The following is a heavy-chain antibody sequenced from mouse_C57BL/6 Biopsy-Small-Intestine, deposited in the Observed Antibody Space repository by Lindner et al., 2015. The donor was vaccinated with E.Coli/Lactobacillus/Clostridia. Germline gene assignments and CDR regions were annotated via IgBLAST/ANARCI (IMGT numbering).Heavy chain of an antibody. J-gene: IGHJ4*01. CDR1: GYTFTDYN. D-gene: IGHD2-14*01. CDR3: ARYYRYFYAMDY. Sequence: VQLQESGPELVKPGASVKISCKASGYTFTDYNLGWVKQSHGKSLEWIGYIYPNNGNAGYNQKFRNMATLTVDKSSSTAYMELHSLTSEDSAIYYCARYYRYFYAMDYWGQGTSVTVSS. V-gene: IGHV1-34*02. CDR2: IYPNNGNA.